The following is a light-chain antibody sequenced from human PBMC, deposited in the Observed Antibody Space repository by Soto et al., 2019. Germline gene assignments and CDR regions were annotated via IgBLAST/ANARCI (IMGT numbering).Light chain of an antibody. Sequence: SALTQPPSASGSPGQSVTISCTGTSSDVGGYNYVSWYQQHPGKAPKLMIYEVSKRPSGVPDRFSGSKSGNTASLTVSGLQAEDEADYYCSSYAGSNPNVVFGGGTKLTVL. CDR3: SSYAGSNPNVV. CDR2: EVS. J-gene: IGLJ2*01. CDR1: SSDVGGYNY. V-gene: IGLV2-8*01.